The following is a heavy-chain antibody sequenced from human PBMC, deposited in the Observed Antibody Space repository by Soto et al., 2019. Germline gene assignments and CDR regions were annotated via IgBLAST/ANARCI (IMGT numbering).Heavy chain of an antibody. J-gene: IGHJ5*02. CDR1: GGSFSGYH. D-gene: IGHD4-17*01. CDR3: ATRDYGGIFDP. Sequence: SETLSLTCAVYGGSFSGYHWSWIRQPPGKGLEWIGEINHSGSTNYNPSLKSRVTISVDTSKNQFSLKMSSVTAADTAVYYCATRDYGGIFDPWGQGTLVTVSS. CDR2: INHSGST. V-gene: IGHV4-34*01.